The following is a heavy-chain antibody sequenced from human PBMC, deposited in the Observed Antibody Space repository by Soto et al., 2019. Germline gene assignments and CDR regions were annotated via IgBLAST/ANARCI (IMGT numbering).Heavy chain of an antibody. CDR2: ISAYNGNT. J-gene: IGHJ6*02. Sequence: ASVKVSCKDSGYAFTSNGISWVRQAPGQGLEWMGWISAYNGNTNYAQKLQGRVTMTTDTSTSTAYMELRSLRSDDTAVYYCARDPPYYDFWSGYSAPLSYYYYGMDVWGQGTTVTVSS. CDR1: GYAFTSNG. CDR3: ARDPPYYDFWSGYSAPLSYYYYGMDV. D-gene: IGHD3-3*01. V-gene: IGHV1-18*01.